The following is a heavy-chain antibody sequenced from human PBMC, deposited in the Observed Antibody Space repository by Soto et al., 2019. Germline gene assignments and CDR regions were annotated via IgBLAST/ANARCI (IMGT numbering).Heavy chain of an antibody. Sequence: ASVKVSCKASGYTFTSYYMHWVRQAPGQGLEWMGIINPSGGSTSYAQKFQGRVTMTRDTSTSTVYMELSSLRSEDTAVYYCARYCSGGSCYETNLGEGMDVWGQGTTVTVSS. CDR3: ARYCSGGSCYETNLGEGMDV. V-gene: IGHV1-46*01. D-gene: IGHD2-15*01. CDR1: GYTFTSYY. J-gene: IGHJ6*02. CDR2: INPSGGST.